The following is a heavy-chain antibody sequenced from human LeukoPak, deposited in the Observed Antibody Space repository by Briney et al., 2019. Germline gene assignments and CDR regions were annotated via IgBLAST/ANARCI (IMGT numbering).Heavy chain of an antibody. Sequence: ASVKVSCKASGYTFTGYYMHWVRQAPGQGLEWMGWINPNSGGTNYAQKFQGRVTMTRDTSISTAYMELSRLRSDDTAVYYCARDLNDYSNYEVEGYGMDVWGQGTTVTVSS. CDR2: INPNSGGT. D-gene: IGHD4-11*01. CDR1: GYTFTGYY. J-gene: IGHJ6*02. CDR3: ARDLNDYSNYEVEGYGMDV. V-gene: IGHV1-2*02.